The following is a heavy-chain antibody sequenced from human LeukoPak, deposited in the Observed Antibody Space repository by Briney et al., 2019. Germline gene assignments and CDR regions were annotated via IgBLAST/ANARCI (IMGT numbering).Heavy chain of an antibody. J-gene: IGHJ4*02. CDR1: GFTFDDYA. CDR3: AKDRKYGDGYSGFDY. D-gene: IGHD5-24*01. V-gene: IGHV3-9*01. CDR2: ISWNSGSI. Sequence: GGSLRLSCAASGFTFDDYAMHWVRQAPGKGLEWVSGISWNSGSIGYADSVKGRFTISRDNAKNSLYLQMNSLRAEDTALYYCAKDRKYGDGYSGFDYWGQGTLVTVSS.